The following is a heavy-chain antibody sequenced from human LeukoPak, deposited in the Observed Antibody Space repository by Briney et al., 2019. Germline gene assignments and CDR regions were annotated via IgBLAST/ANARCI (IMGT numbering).Heavy chain of an antibody. D-gene: IGHD1-26*01. CDR3: VKDRGSYNYGLGYFDY. Sequence: GGSLRLSCAASGFTFSSYAMHWVRQAPGRGLEYVSTISSNGFSTYYADSVKGRFTISRDNSKNTLYLQMSSLRAEDTAVYYCVKDRGSYNYGLGYFDYWGQGTLVTVSS. J-gene: IGHJ4*02. CDR2: ISSNGFST. V-gene: IGHV3-64D*06. CDR1: GFTFSSYA.